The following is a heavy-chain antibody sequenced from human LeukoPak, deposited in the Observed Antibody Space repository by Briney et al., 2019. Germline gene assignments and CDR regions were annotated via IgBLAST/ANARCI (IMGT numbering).Heavy chain of an antibody. V-gene: IGHV4-4*02. D-gene: IGHD6-19*01. J-gene: IGHJ2*01. CDR3: ARHLVAGSLYWYFDL. Sequence: PSETLSLTCAVSGGSISSSNWWSWVHQPPGKGLEWIGEIYHSGSTNYNPSLKSRVTISVDKSKNQFSLKLSSVTAADTAVYYCARHLVAGSLYWYFDLWGRGTLVTVSS. CDR2: IYHSGST. CDR1: GGSISSSNW.